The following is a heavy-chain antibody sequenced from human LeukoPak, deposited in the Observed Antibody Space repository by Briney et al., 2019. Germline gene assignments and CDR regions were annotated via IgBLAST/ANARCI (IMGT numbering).Heavy chain of an antibody. CDR1: GFSFPIYW. D-gene: IGHD3-10*01. CDR3: ARRSAHGSGSYYLFDY. Sequence: GESLQISCKGSGFSFPIYWIGWVRPMPGRGLEWMGIIYPGDCDTRYSPSFQGQVTISADKSISTAYLQWSSLKASDTAIYYCARRSAHGSGSYYLFDYWGQGTLVTVSS. CDR2: IYPGDCDT. J-gene: IGHJ4*02. V-gene: IGHV5-51*01.